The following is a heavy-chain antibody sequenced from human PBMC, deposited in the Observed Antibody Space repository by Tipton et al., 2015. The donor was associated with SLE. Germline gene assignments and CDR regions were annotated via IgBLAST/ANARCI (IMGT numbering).Heavy chain of an antibody. J-gene: IGHJ4*02. D-gene: IGHD4-11*01. CDR1: GFTFTIYY. Sequence: QSGAEVKKPGASVKVSCKASGFTFTIYYMYWVRQAPGQGLEWMGMIDAGGGSTTYAQKFKGRVTMTRDTSTSTVYMDLSSLRSQDTAVYYCAREGYSNSFDYWGQGTLVTVSS. V-gene: IGHV1-46*01. CDR3: AREGYSNSFDY. CDR2: IDAGGGST.